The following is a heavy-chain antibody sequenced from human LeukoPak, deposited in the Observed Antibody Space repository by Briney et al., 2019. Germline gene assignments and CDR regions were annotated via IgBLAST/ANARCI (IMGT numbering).Heavy chain of an antibody. CDR2: FHLRGTT. Sequence: SGTLSLTCSVSGYSINSGYYWGWMRQPPGKGLEWIGSFHLRGTTHYSPSLKSRVTISIDTSKNQFSLKLSSVTAADTAVYYCARGAYDYVWGSYRPFDYWGQGTLVTVSS. V-gene: IGHV4-38-2*02. J-gene: IGHJ4*02. D-gene: IGHD3-16*02. CDR1: GYSINSGYY. CDR3: ARGAYDYVWGSYRPFDY.